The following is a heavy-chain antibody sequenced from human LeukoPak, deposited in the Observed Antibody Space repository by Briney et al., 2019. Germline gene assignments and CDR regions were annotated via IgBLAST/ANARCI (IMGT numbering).Heavy chain of an antibody. CDR2: VNPNSGDT. CDR1: GYTFTSYD. J-gene: IGHJ4*02. V-gene: IGHV1-8*01. CDR3: ARSFDH. Sequence: HGASVKVSCKASGYTFTSYDINWVRQANGQGLERMGWVNPNSGDTAYAQKFQGRVTMTRNTSISTAYMELSSLRSEDTAVYYCARSFDHWGQGTLVTVSS.